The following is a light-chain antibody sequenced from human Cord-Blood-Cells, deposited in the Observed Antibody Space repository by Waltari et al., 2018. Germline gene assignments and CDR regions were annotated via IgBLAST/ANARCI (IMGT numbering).Light chain of an antibody. Sequence: QSALTQPRAVSGSPGQSVTISCTGTSSDVCGYNYVSWYQQHPGKAPKLMIYDVSRRPSGVPARFSGAKSGNTASLTISGLQAEYEAESYCCSYGGSYTPWVFGGGTKLTVL. CDR3: CSYGGSYTPWV. J-gene: IGLJ3*02. V-gene: IGLV2-11*01. CDR1: SSDVCGYNY. CDR2: DVS.